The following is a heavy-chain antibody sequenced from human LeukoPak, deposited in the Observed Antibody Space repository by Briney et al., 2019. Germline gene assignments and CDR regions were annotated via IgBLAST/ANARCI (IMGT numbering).Heavy chain of an antibody. V-gene: IGHV4-4*07. CDR1: GGSISSYY. CDR2: IYTSGST. J-gene: IGHJ6*03. D-gene: IGHD2-2*01. CDR3: ARDLVVPAVMHYYMDV. Sequence: SETLSLTCTVSGGSISSYYWSWIRQPAGKGLEWIGRIYTSGSTNYNPSLKSRVTMSVDTSKNQFSLKLSSVTAADTAVYYCARDLVVPAVMHYYMDVWGKGTTVTVSS.